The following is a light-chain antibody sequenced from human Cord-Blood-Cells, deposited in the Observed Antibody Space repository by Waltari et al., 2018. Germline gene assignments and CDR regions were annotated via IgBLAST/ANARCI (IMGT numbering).Light chain of an antibody. J-gene: IGLJ2*01. CDR1: SSDVGNYNL. CDR2: EVS. V-gene: IGLV2-23*02. Sequence: QSALTQPASVSGSPGQSITIPCTGTSSDVGNYNLVSWYQQHPGKAPNLRIYEVSKRPSGVSNRFSGSKSGNTASLTISGLQAEDEADYYCCSYAGSSTLVFGGGTKLTVL. CDR3: CSYAGSSTLV.